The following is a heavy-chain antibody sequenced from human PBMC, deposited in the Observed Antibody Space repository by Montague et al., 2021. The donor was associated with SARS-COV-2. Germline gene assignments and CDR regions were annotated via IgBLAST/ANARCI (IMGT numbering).Heavy chain of an antibody. CDR1: GGSFSGYY. J-gene: IGHJ6*02. V-gene: IGHV4-34*01. D-gene: IGHD3-10*01. CDR3: ARVRYYGSGTSLGMDV. Sequence: SETLSLTCAVYGGSFSGYYWSWIRQPPGKGLEWIGEINHSGSANYNPSLKSRATTSVDTSKNQFSLKLSSVTAADTAVYYCARVRYYGSGTSLGMDVWGQGTTVTVSS. CDR2: INHSGSA.